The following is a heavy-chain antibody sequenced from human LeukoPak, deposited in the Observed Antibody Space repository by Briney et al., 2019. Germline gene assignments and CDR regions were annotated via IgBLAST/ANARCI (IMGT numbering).Heavy chain of an antibody. Sequence: SGPTLAKPTQTLTLTCTLSGFSLSTSGVGMGWIRQPPGKALEWLSPTYLDDEKRYSPSLKSRLTITKDTSKHQVVLTMTNLDPVDTATYYCAHSPGSTTGTTGNRFDPWGQGTLVTVSS. V-gene: IGHV2-5*02. J-gene: IGHJ5*02. CDR1: GFSLSTSGVG. D-gene: IGHD1-1*01. CDR2: TYLDDEK. CDR3: AHSPGSTTGTTGNRFDP.